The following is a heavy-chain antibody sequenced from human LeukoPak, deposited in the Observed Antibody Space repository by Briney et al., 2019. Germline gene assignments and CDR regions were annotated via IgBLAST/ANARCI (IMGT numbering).Heavy chain of an antibody. CDR2: INQDAGEK. CDR1: GFTFSSYW. CDR3: AKMLYSSDYFGEDAFDI. V-gene: IGHV3-7*01. J-gene: IGHJ3*02. D-gene: IGHD3-22*01. Sequence: GGSLRLSCAASGFTFSSYWMSWVRQAPGKGLQWVANINQDAGEKYYVDSVKGRFTISRDNAKNSLYLQMNSLRAEDTAVYYCAKMLYSSDYFGEDAFDIWGQGTMVTVSS.